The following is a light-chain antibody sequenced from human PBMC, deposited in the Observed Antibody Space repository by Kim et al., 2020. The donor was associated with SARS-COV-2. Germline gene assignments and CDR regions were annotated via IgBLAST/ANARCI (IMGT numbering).Light chain of an antibody. CDR3: MQAFRAPWT. CDR2: LGS. V-gene: IGKV2-28*01. J-gene: IGKJ1*01. CDR1: QSLLHSNGYNF. Sequence: PASISCRSGQSLLHSNGYNFLDWYPQKPGQSPQLLIHLGSIRASGVPDRFSGSGSGTDFILKISRVEPEDVGLYYCMQAFRAPWTFGQGTKVDIK.